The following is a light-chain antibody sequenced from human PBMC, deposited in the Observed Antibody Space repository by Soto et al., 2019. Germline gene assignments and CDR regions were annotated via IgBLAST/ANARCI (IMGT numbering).Light chain of an antibody. Sequence: DIVMTQSPLSLPVTPGEPASISCRSSQSLLFTTGYNSLDWYLQRPGQSPQLLIYFGSTRASGVPDRFSGSISGTDFTLKISSVEAEDVGVYYCMQALQTPPTFGQGTRVQI. V-gene: IGKV2-28*01. CDR3: MQALQTPPT. CDR1: QSLLFTTGYNS. J-gene: IGKJ1*01. CDR2: FGS.